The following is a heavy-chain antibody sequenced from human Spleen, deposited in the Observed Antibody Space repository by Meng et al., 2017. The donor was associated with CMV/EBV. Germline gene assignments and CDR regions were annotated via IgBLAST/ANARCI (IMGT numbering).Heavy chain of an antibody. J-gene: IGHJ4*02. V-gene: IGHV4-38-2*02. CDR3: ARARFDH. CDR2: IYHTGNT. Sequence: SETLSLTCTVSGYSITSGYYWGWIRQPPGKGLEWIGSIYHTGNTYYNPSLKSRVTISVDTSKNQFSLILSSVTAANMAVYYCARARFDHWGQGTPVTVSS. CDR1: GYSITSGYY.